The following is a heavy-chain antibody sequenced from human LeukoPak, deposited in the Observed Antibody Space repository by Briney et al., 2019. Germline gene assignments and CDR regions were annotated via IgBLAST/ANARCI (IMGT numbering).Heavy chain of an antibody. CDR3: ARDGQLDSFDY. D-gene: IGHD6-13*01. J-gene: IGHJ4*02. CDR1: GYTFTAYY. V-gene: IGHV1-2*02. CDR2: INPNSGGT. Sequence: ASVTVSCKASGYTFTAYYMHWVRQAPGQGLEWMGWINPNSGGTNFAQKFQGRVTMTRDTSISTAYMELSRLRSDDTAVYYCARDGQLDSFDYWGQGTLVTVSS.